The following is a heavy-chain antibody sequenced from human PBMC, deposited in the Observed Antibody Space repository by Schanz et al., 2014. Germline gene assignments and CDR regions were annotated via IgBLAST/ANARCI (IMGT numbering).Heavy chain of an antibody. CDR1: GYTFTSYY. J-gene: IGHJ6*02. CDR3: AKVDRTRYYAMDV. Sequence: QVQLVQSGAEVKKPGASVKVSCEASGYTFTSYYIHWFRQAPGQGLEWMGLINPSVGNTNYAQKFRGRVTMTRDKSTSTVYMEVSGLRSEDTAVYYCAKVDRTRYYAMDVWGQGTTVTVSS. V-gene: IGHV1-46*01. D-gene: IGHD3-9*01. CDR2: INPSVGNT.